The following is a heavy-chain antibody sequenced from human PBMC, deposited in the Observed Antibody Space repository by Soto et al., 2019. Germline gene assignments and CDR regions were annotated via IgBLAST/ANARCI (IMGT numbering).Heavy chain of an antibody. CDR3: ARMNYYDTSGYPFDY. CDR2: IHYSGST. J-gene: IGHJ4*02. V-gene: IGHV4-59*01. CDR1: GGSFSSYY. D-gene: IGHD3-22*01. Sequence: SETLSLTCAAYGGSFSSYYWSWIRQPPGKGLEWIGNIHYSGSTKNNPSLRSRVTISVDTSKNQFSLKLNSVTAADTAVYYCARMNYYDTSGYPFDYWGQGMMVTVSS.